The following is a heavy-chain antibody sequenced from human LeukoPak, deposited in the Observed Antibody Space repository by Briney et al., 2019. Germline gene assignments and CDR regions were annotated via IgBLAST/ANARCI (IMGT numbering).Heavy chain of an antibody. CDR2: ISSKGGRT. J-gene: IGHJ4*02. D-gene: IGHD6-13*01. CDR1: GFTFRRYA. Sequence: GGSLRLSCAASGFTFRRYAMYWVREAPGEGLECVSDISSKGGRTYYADSVKGRFTISRDNAKNTLYLQMNSLRDEDTAVYYCTRGVTKSSSWPGEFDHWGQGTQVTVSS. V-gene: IGHV3-64*04. CDR3: TRGVTKSSSWPGEFDH.